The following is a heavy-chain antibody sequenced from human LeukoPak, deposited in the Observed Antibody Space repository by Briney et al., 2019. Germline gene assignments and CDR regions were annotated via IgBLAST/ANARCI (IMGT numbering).Heavy chain of an antibody. CDR2: IYHSGST. V-gene: IGHV4-38-2*02. J-gene: IGHJ4*02. CDR3: ARDLATGYFDY. Sequence: SETLSLTCTVSGYSISSGYYWGWIRQPPGKGLEWIGSIYHSGSTYYNPSLKSRVTISVDTSKNQFSPKLSSVTAADTAVYYCARDLATGYFDYWGQGTLVTVSS. CDR1: GYSISSGYY. D-gene: IGHD5-24*01.